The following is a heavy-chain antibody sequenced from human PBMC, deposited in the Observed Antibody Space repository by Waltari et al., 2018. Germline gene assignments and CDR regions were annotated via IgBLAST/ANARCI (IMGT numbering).Heavy chain of an antibody. CDR1: GGTFSSYT. Sequence: QVQLVQSGAEVKKPGSSVKVSCKASGGTFSSYTISWVRQAPGQGLEWMGRSIPILGIANYGKKFQGRVTITADKSTSTAYMELSSLRSEDTAVYYCSGRAVADLGYWGQGTLVTVSS. CDR3: SGRAVADLGY. J-gene: IGHJ4*02. V-gene: IGHV1-69*02. CDR2: SIPILGIA. D-gene: IGHD6-19*01.